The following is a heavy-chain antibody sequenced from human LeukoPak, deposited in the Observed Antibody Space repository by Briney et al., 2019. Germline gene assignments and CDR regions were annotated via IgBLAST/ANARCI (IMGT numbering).Heavy chain of an antibody. CDR1: GFTISNYG. Sequence: GGSLRLSCAASGFTISNYGMHWVRQAPGKGLEWVAVISIDGSEKYYADSVKGRFTISRDNSKNTLYLQMNSLRGDDTAVYYCANPQSRGYDYLDYWGQGTLVTVSS. J-gene: IGHJ4*02. CDR3: ANPQSRGYDYLDY. V-gene: IGHV3-30*18. CDR2: ISIDGSEK. D-gene: IGHD5-12*01.